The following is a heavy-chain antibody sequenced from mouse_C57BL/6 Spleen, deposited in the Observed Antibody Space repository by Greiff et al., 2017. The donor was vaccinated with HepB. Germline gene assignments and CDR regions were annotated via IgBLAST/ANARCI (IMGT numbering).Heavy chain of an antibody. CDR3: ARVNWDEGFFAY. J-gene: IGHJ3*01. CDR2: INYDGSST. CDR1: GFTFSDYY. Sequence: EVKLMESEGGLVQPGSSMKLSCTASGFTFSDYYMAWVRQVPEKGLEWVANINYDGSSTYYLDSLKSRFIISRDNAKNILYLQMSSLKSEDTATYYCARVNWDEGFFAYWGQGTLVTVSA. V-gene: IGHV5-16*01. D-gene: IGHD4-1*01.